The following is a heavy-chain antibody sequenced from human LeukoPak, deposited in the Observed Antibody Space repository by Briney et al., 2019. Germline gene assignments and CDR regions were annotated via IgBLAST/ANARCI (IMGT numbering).Heavy chain of an antibody. CDR2: IRYDGSNK. J-gene: IGHJ4*02. Sequence: GGSLRLSCAASGFTFSSYGMHWVRQAPGKGLELVAFIRYDGSNKYYADSVKGRFTISRDNSKNTLYLQMNSLRAEDTAVYYCASDGGGTAMDQFDYWGKGTLVTVSS. D-gene: IGHD5-18*01. V-gene: IGHV3-30*02. CDR1: GFTFSSYG. CDR3: ASDGGGTAMDQFDY.